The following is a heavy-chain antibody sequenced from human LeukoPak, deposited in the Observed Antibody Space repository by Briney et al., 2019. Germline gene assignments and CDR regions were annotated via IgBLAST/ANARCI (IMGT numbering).Heavy chain of an antibody. V-gene: IGHV1-69*13. CDR2: IIPISGTT. D-gene: IGHD2-21*02. Sequence: SVKVSCKASGGTFSSYVISWVRQAPGQGLEWMGGIIPISGTTNYAQKFQGRVSITADESTSTAYMELSSLRSEDTAMYYCARMCCGGDFLLDVWGKGTTVTISS. CDR3: ARMCCGGDFLLDV. CDR1: GGTFSSYV. J-gene: IGHJ6*04.